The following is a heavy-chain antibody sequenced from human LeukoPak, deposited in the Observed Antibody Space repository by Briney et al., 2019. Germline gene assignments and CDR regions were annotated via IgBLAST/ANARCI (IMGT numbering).Heavy chain of an antibody. CDR1: GGSITSSNW. Sequence: PSGTLSLTCAVSGGSITSSNWWSWVRQPPGKGLEWIGEVSDSGSANYNPSLKSRVTISADKSKNQVSLKLSSVTAADTAVYHCARGPWSYDIWGQGTMVIVSS. J-gene: IGHJ3*02. CDR3: ARGPWSYDI. V-gene: IGHV4-4*02. CDR2: VSDSGSA. D-gene: IGHD1-26*01.